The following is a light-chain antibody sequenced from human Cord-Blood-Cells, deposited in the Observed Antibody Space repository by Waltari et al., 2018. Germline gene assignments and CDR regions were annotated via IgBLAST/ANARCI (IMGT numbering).Light chain of an antibody. CDR3: SSYTSSSTVV. V-gene: IGLV2-14*01. CDR2: DVS. CDR1: SSDVGGYNY. Sequence: QSALTQPASVSGSPGQSITISCTGTSSDVGGYNYVSWYQQHPGKAPKLMIYDVSNRPSGVSNLFSGSKSGNTASLTISWHQAEDEADYYCSSYTSSSTVVFGGGTKLTVL. J-gene: IGLJ2*01.